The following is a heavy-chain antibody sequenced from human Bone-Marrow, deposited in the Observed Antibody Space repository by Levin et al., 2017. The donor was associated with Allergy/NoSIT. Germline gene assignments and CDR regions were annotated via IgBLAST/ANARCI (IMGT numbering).Heavy chain of an antibody. CDR1: GFPFSSYG. CDR3: ARDERVYDSSGYYYY. Sequence: PGGSLRLSCAASGFPFSSYGMHWVRQAPGRGLEWVAMIWYDGSYKYYVDSVKGRFTISRDNSNNKVYLQMNSLRAEDTAMYYCARDERVYDSSGYYYYWGQGTLVTVSS. V-gene: IGHV3-33*01. J-gene: IGHJ4*02. D-gene: IGHD3-22*01. CDR2: IWYDGSYK.